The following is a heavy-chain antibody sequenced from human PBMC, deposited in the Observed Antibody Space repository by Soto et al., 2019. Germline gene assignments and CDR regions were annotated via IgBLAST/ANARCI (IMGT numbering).Heavy chain of an antibody. V-gene: IGHV3-23*01. CDR3: ARKILGSTSRPNYWYFDL. J-gene: IGHJ2*01. D-gene: IGHD2-2*01. CDR2: ISGGGDAA. CDR1: GFTFINYA. Sequence: EVHLLESGGGFVQPGGSLRLSCAGSGFTFINYAMNWVRQAPGKGLEWVSSISGGGDAAFFPDSVRGRFTISRDNSKNTVTRQMNSLGVDDTAVYYCARKILGSTSRPNYWYFDLWGRGTLVTVSS.